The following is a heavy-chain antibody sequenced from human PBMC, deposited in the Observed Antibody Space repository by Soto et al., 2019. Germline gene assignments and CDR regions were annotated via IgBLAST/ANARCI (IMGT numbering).Heavy chain of an antibody. CDR2: ISAYNGNT. V-gene: IGHV1-18*01. J-gene: IGHJ6*02. Sequence: ASVKVSCKASGYTFTSYGISWVRQAPGQGLEWMGWISAYNGNTNYAQKLQGRVTMTTDTSTSTAYMELSSLRSDDTAVYYCARDAITGTTGYYYGMDVWGQGTPVTVSS. CDR3: ARDAITGTTGYYYGMDV. CDR1: GYTFTSYG. D-gene: IGHD1-7*01.